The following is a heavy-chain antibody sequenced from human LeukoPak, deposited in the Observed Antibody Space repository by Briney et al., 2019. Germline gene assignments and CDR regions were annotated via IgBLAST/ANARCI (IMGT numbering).Heavy chain of an antibody. CDR1: GGSISSYF. D-gene: IGHD2-2*01. J-gene: IGHJ4*02. V-gene: IGHV4-4*07. CDR3: AREGHCSSTSCYGTNFSLDY. CDR2: IYTSGST. Sequence: SETLSLTCTVSGGSISSYFWSWIRQPAGKGLEWIGRIYTSGSTNYNPSLKSRVTMSVDTSKNQFSLKLSSVTAADTAVYYCAREGHCSSTSCYGTNFSLDYWGQGTLVTVPS.